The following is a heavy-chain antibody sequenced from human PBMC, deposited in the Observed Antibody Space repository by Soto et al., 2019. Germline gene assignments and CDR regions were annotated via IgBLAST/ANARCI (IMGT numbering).Heavy chain of an antibody. CDR2: IYYSGST. J-gene: IGHJ5*02. D-gene: IGHD3-3*01. CDR3: ARDHSFYDFWSGYQLIENWFDP. V-gene: IGHV4-59*01. CDR1: GGSISSYY. Sequence: SETLSLTCTVSGGSISSYYWSWIRQPPGKGLEWIGYIYYSGSTNYNPSLKSRVTISVDTSKNQFSLKLSSVTAADTAVYYCARDHSFYDFWSGYQLIENWFDPWGQGTLVTVSS.